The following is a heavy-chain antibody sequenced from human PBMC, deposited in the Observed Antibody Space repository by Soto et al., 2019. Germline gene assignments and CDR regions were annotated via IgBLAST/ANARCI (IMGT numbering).Heavy chain of an antibody. Sequence: SETLSLTCTVSGGSISSGDYYWSWIRQPPGKGLEWIGYIYYSGSTYYNPSLKSRVTISVDTSKNQFSLKLSSVTAADTDDKCFASWVYVFWSVYYTNRIDYWGQETLFTVSS. CDR3: ASWVYVFWSVYYTNRIDY. V-gene: IGHV4-30-4*01. J-gene: IGHJ4*02. CDR2: IYYSGST. D-gene: IGHD3-3*01. CDR1: GGSISSGDYY.